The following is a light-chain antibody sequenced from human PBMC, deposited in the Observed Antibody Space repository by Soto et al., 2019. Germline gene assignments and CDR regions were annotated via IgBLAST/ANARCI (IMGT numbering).Light chain of an antibody. V-gene: IGLV2-14*01. CDR2: DVN. Sequence: QSALTQPASVSGSPGQSITISCTGTSSDVGGYNYVSWYQQHPGKVPKLMIYDVNNRPSGVSNRFSGSKSGNTASLTISGLQAEDVSNYYRTSYTNSGTVVFGGGTKLTVL. CDR3: TSYTNSGTVV. CDR1: SSDVGGYNY. J-gene: IGLJ2*01.